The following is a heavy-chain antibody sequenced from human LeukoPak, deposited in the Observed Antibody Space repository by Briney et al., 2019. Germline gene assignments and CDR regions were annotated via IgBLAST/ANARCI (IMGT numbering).Heavy chain of an antibody. CDR1: GGSISTNY. CDR3: ARSGCTSTSCYLGDY. J-gene: IGHJ4*02. V-gene: IGHV4-59*08. Sequence: SETPSLTCTVSGGSISTNYWSWIRQPPGKGLEWIGYIYYSGTTNYNYNPSLKSRVTISVDTSKSQFSLNLSSVTAADTAVYFCARSGCTSTSCYLGDYWGQGTLVTVSS. CDR2: IYYSGTTNY. D-gene: IGHD2-2*01.